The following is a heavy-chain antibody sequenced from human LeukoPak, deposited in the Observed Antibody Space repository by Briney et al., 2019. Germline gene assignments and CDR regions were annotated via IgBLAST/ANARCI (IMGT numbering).Heavy chain of an antibody. CDR1: GGSITSSNW. V-gene: IGHV4-4*02. D-gene: IGHD6-19*01. Sequence: SGTLSLTCAVSGGSITSSNWWSWVRQPPGKGLEWIGEIYHSGSTNYNPSLKSRVTISVDKSKNQFSLKLSSVTAADTAVYYCARGDSSGWADFDYWGQGTLVTVSS. CDR2: IYHSGST. J-gene: IGHJ4*02. CDR3: ARGDSSGWADFDY.